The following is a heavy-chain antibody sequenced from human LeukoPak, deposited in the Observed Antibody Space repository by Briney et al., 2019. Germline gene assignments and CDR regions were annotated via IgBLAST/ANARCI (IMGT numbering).Heavy chain of an antibody. CDR2: IYSGGST. J-gene: IGHJ6*02. V-gene: IGHV3-66*01. CDR3: ASRDKGYYYGMDV. Sequence: GGSLRLSCEASGFTFISYFMSWVRQAPGKGLEWVSLIYSGGSTYYADSVKGRFTISRDNSKNTLYLQMNSLRAEDTAVYYCASRDKGYYYGMDVWGQGTTVTVSS. CDR1: GFTFISYF. D-gene: IGHD5-24*01.